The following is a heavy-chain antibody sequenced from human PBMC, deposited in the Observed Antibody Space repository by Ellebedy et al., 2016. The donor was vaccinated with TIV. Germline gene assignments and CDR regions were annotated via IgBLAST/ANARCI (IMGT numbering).Heavy chain of an antibody. V-gene: IGHV3-30*02. CDR3: AKDRTYYDSRAFDS. CDR2: IRYLGKNK. J-gene: IGHJ4*02. D-gene: IGHD3-22*01. Sequence: PGGSLRLSCAASGFTFSKYGMHWVRQAPGKGLEWVTFIRYLGKNKYYSDSVRGRFTISRDNSKNTLFLQMNSLRAEDTAVYYCAKDRTYYDSRAFDSWGQGTLVTVSS. CDR1: GFTFSKYG.